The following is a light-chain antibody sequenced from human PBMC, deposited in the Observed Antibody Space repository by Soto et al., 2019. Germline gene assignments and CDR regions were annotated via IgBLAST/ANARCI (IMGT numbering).Light chain of an antibody. CDR3: RQYKTYT. Sequence: DIQLTQSPPYLSASVGERVNITCRASQSIGTWLAWHQQKPGKAPNLLMFDASTLHTGVPSRFSGSGDGTEFTLSISSLQPDDSAIYFCRQYKTYTFG. J-gene: IGKJ5*01. V-gene: IGKV1-5*01. CDR2: DAS. CDR1: QSIGTW.